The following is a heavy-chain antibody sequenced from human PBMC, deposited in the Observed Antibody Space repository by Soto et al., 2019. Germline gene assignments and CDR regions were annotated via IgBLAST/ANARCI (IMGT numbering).Heavy chain of an antibody. Sequence: PSETLSLTCAVSGGSISTSNWWSWVRQPPGKGLEWIGEVYRTGSTNYNPSLESRLTISVDKSKNQFSLKLTSVTAADTAVYYCAAKGYYDSSGYLNWFDPWGQGTLVTVSS. J-gene: IGHJ5*02. CDR2: VYRTGST. CDR3: AAKGYYDSSGYLNWFDP. D-gene: IGHD3-22*01. V-gene: IGHV4-4*02. CDR1: GGSISTSNW.